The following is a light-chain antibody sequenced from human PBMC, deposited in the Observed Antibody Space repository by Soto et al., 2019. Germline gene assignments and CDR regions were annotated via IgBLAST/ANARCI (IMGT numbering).Light chain of an antibody. CDR2: ATS. J-gene: IGKJ4*01. CDR1: QSISSSY. Sequence: EIVLTQSPGTLSLSPGERATLSCRASQSISSSYLGWYQQKPGQSPRLLIFATSTRATGIPDRFSGTGSGTDFTLTISRREPEDFAVYYCQQYCSTPPLTFGGGTKVEIK. V-gene: IGKV3-20*01. CDR3: QQYCSTPPLT.